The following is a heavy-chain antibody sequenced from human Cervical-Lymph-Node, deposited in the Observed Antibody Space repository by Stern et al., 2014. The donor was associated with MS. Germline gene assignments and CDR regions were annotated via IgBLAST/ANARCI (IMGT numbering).Heavy chain of an antibody. CDR3: ARSRDAYSPLTY. CDR2: IYYSGST. Sequence: QVQLVESGPGLVKPSETLSLTCTVSGGSISGYDRSWIRQPPGKGLEWIGHIYYSGSTNYIPSLKSRVTISIDAPKNQFSLKLSSVTAADTAVYYCARSRDAYSPLTYWGQGIPVTVSS. J-gene: IGHJ4*02. CDR1: GGSISGYD. D-gene: IGHD5-24*01. V-gene: IGHV4-59*01.